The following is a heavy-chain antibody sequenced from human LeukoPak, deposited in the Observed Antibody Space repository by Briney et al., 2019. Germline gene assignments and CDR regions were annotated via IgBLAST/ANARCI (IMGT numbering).Heavy chain of an antibody. D-gene: IGHD3-3*01. V-gene: IGHV3-23*01. CDR1: RVTLSRYA. Sequence: GGSLRLSRADSRVTLSRYAMSCVPAAPRKGVGCGSAISGIGGSTYYADSVRGRYTTSREKSKNTLYLQMNSLRAEDTAVYYCAAHRPTWYYDFRDAFDIWGQGTIVTLSS. CDR3: AAHRPTWYYDFRDAFDI. J-gene: IGHJ3*02. CDR2: ISGIGGST.